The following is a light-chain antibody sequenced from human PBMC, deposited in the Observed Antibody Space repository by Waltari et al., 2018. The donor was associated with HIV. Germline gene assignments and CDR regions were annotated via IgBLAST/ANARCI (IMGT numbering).Light chain of an antibody. V-gene: IGLV2-14*01. CDR3: SSYTSSNTVV. Sequence: QSALTQPASVSGSPGQSITISCTGTSSDVGGYNYVSWYQQHPGKAPKVMIYEVTNRPSGVSNRFAGSNSGNTASLTISGLQAEDEADYYCSSYTSSNTVVFGGGTKLTVL. CDR1: SSDVGGYNY. CDR2: EVT. J-gene: IGLJ2*01.